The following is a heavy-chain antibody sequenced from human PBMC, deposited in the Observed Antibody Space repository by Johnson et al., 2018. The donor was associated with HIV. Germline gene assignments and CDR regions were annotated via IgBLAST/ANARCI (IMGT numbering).Heavy chain of an antibody. CDR3: ASSQGSGEGAFDI. J-gene: IGHJ3*02. CDR2: MWYDGSNK. D-gene: IGHD2-21*01. V-gene: IGHV3-33*03. CDR1: GFTFRNYG. Sequence: QVQLVEFGGGVIQPGRSLRLSCAASGFTFRNYGMHWVRQAPGKGLEWVAVMWYDGSNKYYADSVKGRFTISRDTSKNTVYLQMNSLRAEDTAVYYCASSQGSGEGAFDIWGQGTMVTVSS.